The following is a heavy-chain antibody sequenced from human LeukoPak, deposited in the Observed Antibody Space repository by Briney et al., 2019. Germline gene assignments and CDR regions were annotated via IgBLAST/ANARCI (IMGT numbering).Heavy chain of an antibody. Sequence: VASVKVSCKASGGTFSSYAISWVRQAPGQGLEWMGGIIPIFGTANYAQKFQGRVTITADESTSTAYMELSSLRSEDTAVYYCARGPQYYDFWSGSVPSYYFDYWGQGTLVTVSS. CDR3: ARGPQYYDFWSGSVPSYYFDY. CDR1: GGTFSSYA. V-gene: IGHV1-69*13. D-gene: IGHD3-3*01. J-gene: IGHJ4*02. CDR2: IIPIFGTA.